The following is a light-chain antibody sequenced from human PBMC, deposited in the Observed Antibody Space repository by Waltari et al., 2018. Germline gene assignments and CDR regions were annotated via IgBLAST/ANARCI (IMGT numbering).Light chain of an antibody. CDR2: DAS. J-gene: IGKJ4*01. Sequence: EIVLTQSPATLSLSPGERATLSCRASQSVSSYLAWYQQNPGQAPRLLIYDASNRSTGIPARFSGSGSGTDCTLTISSLEPEDFAGYYCQQRSNWPRGFGGGTKVEIK. CDR3: QQRSNWPRG. CDR1: QSVSSY. V-gene: IGKV3-11*01.